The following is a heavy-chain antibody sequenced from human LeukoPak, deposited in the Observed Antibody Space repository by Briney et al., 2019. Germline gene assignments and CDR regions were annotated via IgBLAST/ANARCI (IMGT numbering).Heavy chain of an antibody. J-gene: IGHJ6*02. V-gene: IGHV4-59*01. CDR3: AGGVGIPPYYYYYYGMDV. Sequence: SETLSLSCTVSGGSISSYYWSWIRQPPGKGLEWIGYIYYSGSTNYNPSLKSRVTISVDTSKNQFSLKLSSVTAADTAVYYCAGGVGIPPYYYYYYGMDVWGQGTTVTVSS. D-gene: IGHD3-3*01. CDR1: GGSISSYY. CDR2: IYYSGST.